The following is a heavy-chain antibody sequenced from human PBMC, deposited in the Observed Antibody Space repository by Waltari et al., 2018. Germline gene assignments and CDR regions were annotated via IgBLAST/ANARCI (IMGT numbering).Heavy chain of an antibody. V-gene: IGHV3-74*01. J-gene: IGHJ4*02. CDR3: VRGLVDY. D-gene: IGHD6-19*01. CDR2: VNSDVSLI. CDR1: GFIFSSYW. Sequence: EVQLVESGGGLVQPGGSLRLSCAASGFIFSSYWMHWVRQSPGKGLAWVARVNSDVSLITYADAVKGRLTISRDNAKNTLYLQMNILRAEDTAVYYCVRGLVDYWGQGTLVTVSS.